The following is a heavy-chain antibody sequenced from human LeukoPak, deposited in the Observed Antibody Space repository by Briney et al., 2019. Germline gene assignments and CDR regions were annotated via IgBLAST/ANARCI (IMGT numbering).Heavy chain of an antibody. J-gene: IGHJ4*02. CDR2: IKKTGSET. CDR3: AREDGYCSGGNCYSYFDS. CDR1: KFIFSNYW. D-gene: IGHD2-15*01. Sequence: GGSLRLSCEASKFIFSNYWMSWVCQAPGKGLEWVAYIKKTGSETYYVDSVKGRFTITRDNARNSVFLQMNSLRAEDTAVYYCAREDGYCSGGNCYSYFDSWGQGTLVTVSS. V-gene: IGHV3-7*01.